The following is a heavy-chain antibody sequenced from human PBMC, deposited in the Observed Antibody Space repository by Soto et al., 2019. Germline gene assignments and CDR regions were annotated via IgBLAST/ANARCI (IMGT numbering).Heavy chain of an antibody. CDR3: AREFQYYYGSGSYYPYYYYGMDV. D-gene: IGHD3-10*01. CDR2: ISSSSYI. Sequence: GGSLRLSCAASGFTFSSYSMNWVRQAPGKGLEWVSSISSSSYIYYADSVKGRFTISRDNAKNSLYLQMNSLRAEDTAVYYCAREFQYYYGSGSYYPYYYYGMDVWGQGTTVTVSS. V-gene: IGHV3-21*01. CDR1: GFTFSSYS. J-gene: IGHJ6*02.